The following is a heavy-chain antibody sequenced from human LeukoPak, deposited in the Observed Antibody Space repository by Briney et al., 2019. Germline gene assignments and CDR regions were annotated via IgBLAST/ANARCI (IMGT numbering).Heavy chain of an antibody. D-gene: IGHD6-25*01. Sequence: TGGSLRLSGAASGFTLSSYSMNWVRQAPGKGLEWVSSISSTSSYIYYADSVKGRFTISRDNDKNSLYLQINSLRAEDTAVYYCAREVAAAFDSWGQGTLVTVSS. V-gene: IGHV3-21*01. CDR3: AREVAAAFDS. CDR1: GFTLSSYS. CDR2: ISSTSSYI. J-gene: IGHJ4*02.